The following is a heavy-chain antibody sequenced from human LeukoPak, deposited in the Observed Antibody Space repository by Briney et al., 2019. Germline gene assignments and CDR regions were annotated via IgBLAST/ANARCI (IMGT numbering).Heavy chain of an antibody. J-gene: IGHJ3*02. CDR3: AREISYGDYPSGDAFDN. Sequence: IPGGSLRLSCAASGFTFSSYTMNWVRQAPGKGLEWVSSISGSSTYIYYADSVKGRFTISRDNAKNSLYLQMSSLRAEDTAVYFCAREISYGDYPSGDAFDNWGQGTMVTVSS. CDR2: ISGSSTYI. V-gene: IGHV3-21*01. D-gene: IGHD4-17*01. CDR1: GFTFSSYT.